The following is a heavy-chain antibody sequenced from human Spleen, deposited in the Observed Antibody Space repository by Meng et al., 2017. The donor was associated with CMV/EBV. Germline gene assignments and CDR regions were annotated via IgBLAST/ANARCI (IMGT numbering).Heavy chain of an antibody. CDR1: GGSIITYY. D-gene: IGHD6-6*01. Sequence: SETLSLTCTVSGGSIITYYWSWIRQPPGKGLEWIGYIYYSGSTNYNPSLKSRVTISVDTSKNQFSLKLSSVTAADTAVYYCARGTSIAAQIPRKTRRGNWFDPWGQGTLVTVSS. CDR3: ARGTSIAAQIPRKTRRGNWFDP. CDR2: IYYSGST. V-gene: IGHV4-59*01. J-gene: IGHJ5*02.